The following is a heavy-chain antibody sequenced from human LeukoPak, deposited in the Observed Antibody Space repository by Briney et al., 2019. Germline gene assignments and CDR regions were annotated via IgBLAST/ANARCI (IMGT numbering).Heavy chain of an antibody. CDR1: GYTFTGYY. CDR2: INPNSGGT. CDR3: ARDAYYDSSGYWLYYFDY. J-gene: IGHJ4*02. D-gene: IGHD3-22*01. V-gene: IGHV1-2*02. Sequence: GASVKVSCKASGYTFTGYYMHWVRQAPGQGLEWMGWINPNSGGTNYAQKFQGRVTMTRDTSISTAYMELSRLRSDDTAVYYCARDAYYDSSGYWLYYFDYWGQGTLFTVSS.